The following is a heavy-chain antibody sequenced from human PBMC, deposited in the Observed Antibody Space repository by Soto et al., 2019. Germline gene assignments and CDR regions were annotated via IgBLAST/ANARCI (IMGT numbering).Heavy chain of an antibody. J-gene: IGHJ1*01. V-gene: IGHV3-23*01. CDR2: ISGSGGST. CDR3: AKVYYDSSGYYYEYFQH. D-gene: IGHD3-22*01. Sequence: GGSLRLSCAASGFTFSSYAMSWVRQAPGKGLEWVSAISGSGGSTYYADSVKGRFTISRDNSKNTLYLQVNSLRAEDTAVYYCAKVYYDSSGYYYEYFQHWGQGTLVTVSS. CDR1: GFTFSSYA.